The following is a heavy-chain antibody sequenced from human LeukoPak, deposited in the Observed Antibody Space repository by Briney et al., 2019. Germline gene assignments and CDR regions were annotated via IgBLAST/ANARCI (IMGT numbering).Heavy chain of an antibody. CDR1: RLTFSTSG. CDR3: ATETNGRHYDY. CDR2: IGPTGSDR. V-gene: IGHV3-21*06. D-gene: IGHD1-14*01. Sequence: RGSLRLSCTASRLTFSTSGFNWVRQAPGKGLEWVASIGPTGSDRYHADSIKGRFTISRDNANNFLYLQMNSLRAEDTAVYYCATETNGRHYDYWGQGTLLTVSS. J-gene: IGHJ4*02.